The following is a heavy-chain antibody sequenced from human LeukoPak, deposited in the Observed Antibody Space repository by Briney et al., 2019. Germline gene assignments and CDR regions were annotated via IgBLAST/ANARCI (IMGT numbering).Heavy chain of an antibody. V-gene: IGHV1-2*02. CDR2: INPNSGGT. J-gene: IGHJ4*02. D-gene: IGHD4-17*01. CDR1: GYTFTSCD. Sequence: ASVKVSCKASGYTFTSCDINWVRQAPGQGLEWMGWINPNSGGTNYAQKFQGRVTMTRDTSISTAYMELSRLRSDDTAVYYCARGGNDYGDPAVDYWGQGTLVTVSS. CDR3: ARGGNDYGDPAVDY.